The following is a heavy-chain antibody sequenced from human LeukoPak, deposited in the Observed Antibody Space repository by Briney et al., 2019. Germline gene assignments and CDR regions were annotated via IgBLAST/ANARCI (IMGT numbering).Heavy chain of an antibody. CDR2: IRGSDGIT. Sequence: GGSLRLSCAASGFTFSSYAMSWVRQAPGKGLEWVSTIRGSDGITYYADSVKGRFTISRDNSKNTLYLQMNSLRAEDTAVYYCAKSGSRFLEWLQNPYMDVWGKGTTVTVSS. CDR3: AKSGSRFLEWLQNPYMDV. J-gene: IGHJ6*03. CDR1: GFTFSSYA. V-gene: IGHV3-23*01. D-gene: IGHD3-3*01.